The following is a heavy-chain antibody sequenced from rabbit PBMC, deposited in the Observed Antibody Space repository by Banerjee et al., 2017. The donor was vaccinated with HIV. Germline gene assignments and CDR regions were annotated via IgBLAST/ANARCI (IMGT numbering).Heavy chain of an antibody. J-gene: IGHJ6*01. V-gene: IGHV1S45*01. D-gene: IGHD6-1*01. CDR3: ARAGYAAYGYTPGLDL. CDR2: IHTGNRSR. CDR1: GFSFNNSYY. Sequence: QEQLVESGGGLVQPEGSLTLTCTASGFSFNNSYYIGWVRQAPGKGLEWIGCIHTGNRSRFSASGANSRFPLSKRSSAPVPLQMSIPAAAGTATFRCARAGYAAYGYTPGLDLWGQGTLVTVS.